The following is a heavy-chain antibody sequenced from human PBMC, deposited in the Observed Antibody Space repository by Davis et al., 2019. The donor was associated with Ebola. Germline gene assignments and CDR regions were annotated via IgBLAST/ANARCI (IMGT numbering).Heavy chain of an antibody. CDR2: IGLSADT. CDR3: AKDTSNVWFDV. V-gene: IGHV3-23*01. J-gene: IGHJ3*01. D-gene: IGHD6-19*01. CDR1: GFVFSSYV. Sequence: GGSLRLSCAAPGFVFSSYVMSWVRRAPGKGLEWVSTIGLSADTYYADSVKGRFTISRDNSRNTLHLQMDSLRVEDTAIYYCAKDTSNVWFDVWGQGTMVTVSS.